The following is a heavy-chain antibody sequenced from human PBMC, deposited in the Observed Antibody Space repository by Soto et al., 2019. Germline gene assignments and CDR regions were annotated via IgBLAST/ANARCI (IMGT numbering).Heavy chain of an antibody. J-gene: IGHJ6*02. D-gene: IGHD5-18*01. CDR2: TSYDVSNK. CDR1: GFTFSSYG. V-gene: IGHV3-30*18. Sequence: GGSLRLSCAASGFTFSSYGMYWVRQAPGKGLEWVAVTSYDVSNKYYADSVKGRFTISRDNSKNTLYLQMNSLRAEDTAVYYCAKAFTAMPPYGYGMDVWGQGTTVSVS. CDR3: AKAFTAMPPYGYGMDV.